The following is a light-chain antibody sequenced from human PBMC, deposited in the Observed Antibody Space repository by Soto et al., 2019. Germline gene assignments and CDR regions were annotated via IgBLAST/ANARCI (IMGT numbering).Light chain of an antibody. Sequence: DIQMTQSPSTLSASEGDRVTITCRASQTISSWLAWYQQKPGKAPKLLIYKASTLKSGVPSRFSGSGSGTEFTLTISSLQPDDFATYYCQHYNSYSEAFGQGTK. CDR3: QHYNSYSEA. CDR1: QTISSW. J-gene: IGKJ1*01. CDR2: KAS. V-gene: IGKV1-5*03.